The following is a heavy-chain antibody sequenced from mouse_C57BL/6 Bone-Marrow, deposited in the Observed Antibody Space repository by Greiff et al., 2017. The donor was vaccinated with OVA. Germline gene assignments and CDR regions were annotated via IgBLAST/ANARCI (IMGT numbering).Heavy chain of an antibody. CDR3: ARSGGYGTRGFAY. V-gene: IGHV1-53*01. Sequence: VKLQQPGPELVKPGASVKLSCKASGYTFTSYWMHWVKQRPGQGLEWIGNINPSNGGTNYNEKFKSKATLTVDKSSSTAYMQLSSLTSEDSAVYYCARSGGYGTRGFAYWGQGTLVTVSA. CDR2: INPSNGGT. D-gene: IGHD2-10*02. J-gene: IGHJ3*01. CDR1: GYTFTSYW.